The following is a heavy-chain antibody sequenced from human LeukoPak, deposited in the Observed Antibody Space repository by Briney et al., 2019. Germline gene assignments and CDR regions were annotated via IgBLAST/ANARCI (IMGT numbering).Heavy chain of an antibody. Sequence: PSETLSLTCTVSGGSISSSSYYWGWIRQPPGKGLEWIGSIYYSGSTYYNPSLKSRVTISVDTSKNQFSLKLSSVTAADTAVYYCASLGSGLSPDYWGQGTLVTVSS. CDR3: ASLGSGLSPDY. V-gene: IGHV4-39*01. CDR2: IYYSGST. D-gene: IGHD2-15*01. J-gene: IGHJ4*02. CDR1: GGSISSSSYY.